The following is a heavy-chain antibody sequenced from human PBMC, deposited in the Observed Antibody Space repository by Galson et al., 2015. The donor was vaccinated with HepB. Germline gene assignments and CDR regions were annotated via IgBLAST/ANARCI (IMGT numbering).Heavy chain of an antibody. CDR2: IIPIFGTA. D-gene: IGHD3-22*01. CDR3: ARGRYYYDSSGYLQPPHLDY. Sequence: SVKVSCKASGGTFSSYAISWVRQAPGQGLEWMGGIIPIFGTANYAQKFQGRVTITADESTSTAYMELSSLRSEDTAVYYCARGRYYYDSSGYLQPPHLDYWGQGTLVTVSS. J-gene: IGHJ4*02. V-gene: IGHV1-69*13. CDR1: GGTFSSYA.